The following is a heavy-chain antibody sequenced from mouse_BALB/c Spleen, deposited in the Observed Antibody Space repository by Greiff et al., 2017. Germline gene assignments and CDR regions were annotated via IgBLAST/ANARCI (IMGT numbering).Heavy chain of an antibody. V-gene: IGHV1-87*01. D-gene: IGHD1-1*01. CDR3: ARGDYYGSSSFAY. Sequence: QVQLQQSGAELARPGASVKLSCKASGYTFTSYWMQWVKQRPGQGLEWIGAIYPGDGDTRYTQKFKGKATLTADKSSSTAYMQLSSLASEDSAVYYCARGDYYGSSSFAYWGQGTLVTVSA. CDR2: IYPGDGDT. J-gene: IGHJ3*01. CDR1: GYTFTSYW.